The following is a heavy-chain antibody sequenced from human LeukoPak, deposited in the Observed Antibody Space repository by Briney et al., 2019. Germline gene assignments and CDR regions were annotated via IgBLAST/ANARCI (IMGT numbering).Heavy chain of an antibody. Sequence: AGGSLRLSCAASGFTFSSYSMNWVRQAPGKGLEWVSSISSSSSYIYYADSVKGRFTISRDNPKNSLYLQMNSLRAEDTAVYYCARDRAYGDYLYGMDVWGQGTTVTVSS. CDR3: ARDRAYGDYLYGMDV. CDR2: ISSSSSYI. D-gene: IGHD4-17*01. CDR1: GFTFSSYS. J-gene: IGHJ6*02. V-gene: IGHV3-21*01.